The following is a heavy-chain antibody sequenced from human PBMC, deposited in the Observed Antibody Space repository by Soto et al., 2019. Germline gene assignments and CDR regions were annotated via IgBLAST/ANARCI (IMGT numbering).Heavy chain of an antibody. D-gene: IGHD2-8*01. Sequence: QVQLVQSGAEVKRPGASVKVSCNASGYTFNSYGISWVRQAPGQGLEWMGWISVYNGNTNYAQKVQGRVTMTTDTSTSTAYMELRSLRPDDTAVYYCARDGRNGGYLDYWGQGTVVTVSS. CDR1: GYTFNSYG. V-gene: IGHV1-18*01. CDR3: ARDGRNGGYLDY. J-gene: IGHJ4*02. CDR2: ISVYNGNT.